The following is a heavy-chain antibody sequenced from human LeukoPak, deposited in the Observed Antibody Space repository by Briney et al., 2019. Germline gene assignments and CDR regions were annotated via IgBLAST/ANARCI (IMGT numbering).Heavy chain of an antibody. CDR2: ISSSSSYI. D-gene: IGHD6-25*01. V-gene: IGHV3-21*04. CDR1: GFTFSSYN. Sequence: GGSLRLSCAASGFTFSSYNMNWVRQAPGKGLEWVASISSSSSYIYYADSVKGRFTISRDNAKNSLYLQMNSLRAEDTAVYYCTRDSLGHGSDYWGQGTLVTVSS. J-gene: IGHJ4*02. CDR3: TRDSLGHGSDY.